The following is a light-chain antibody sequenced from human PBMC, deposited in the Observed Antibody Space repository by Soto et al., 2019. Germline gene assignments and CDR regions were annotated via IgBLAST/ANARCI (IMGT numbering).Light chain of an antibody. CDR2: EAS. Sequence: EVVLTQYPATLSLPPGETATLSCSISRSVDSHLAWYQHKPGQAPRLLIFEASTRATGVPARFSGSGSGTHFTLTIISLEPEDFAVYYCQQRGNWPPLTFGGGTKVDIK. CDR1: RSVDSH. CDR3: QQRGNWPPLT. J-gene: IGKJ4*01. V-gene: IGKV3-11*01.